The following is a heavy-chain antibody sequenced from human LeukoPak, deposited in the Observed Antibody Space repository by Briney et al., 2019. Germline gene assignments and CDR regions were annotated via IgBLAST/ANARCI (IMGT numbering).Heavy chain of an antibody. CDR3: AKIDDSYYYYYMDV. V-gene: IGHV3-23*01. J-gene: IGHJ6*03. CDR1: GFTFSSYA. D-gene: IGHD5-24*01. CDR2: ISGSGGST. Sequence: PGGSLRLSCAASGFTFSSYAMSWVRQAPGKGLEWVSAISGSGGSTYYADSVKGRFTISRDNSKNTLYLQMNSLRAEDTAVYYCAKIDDSYYYYYMDVWGKGTTVTVSS.